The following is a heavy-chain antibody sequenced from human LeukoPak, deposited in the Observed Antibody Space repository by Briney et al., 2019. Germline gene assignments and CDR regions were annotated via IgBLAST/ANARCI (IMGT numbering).Heavy chain of an antibody. D-gene: IGHD3-3*01. CDR3: TTDFWSGYHIPY. V-gene: IGHV3-73*01. Sequence: GSLKLSCAASGFTFSDSAVHWVRQASGKGLDWVGRIKSKGNSYATAYAASVNGRFTISRDDLKNTAYLQMNSLKTEDTAVYYCTTDFWSGYHIPYWGQGTLVTVSS. CDR1: GFTFSDSA. CDR2: IKSKGNSYAT. J-gene: IGHJ4*02.